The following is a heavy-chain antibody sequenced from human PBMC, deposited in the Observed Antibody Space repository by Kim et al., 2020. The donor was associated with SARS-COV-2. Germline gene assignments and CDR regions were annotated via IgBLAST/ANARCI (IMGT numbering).Heavy chain of an antibody. CDR2: ISSNSGSDI. V-gene: IGHV3-11*01. CDR1: GFTFSDHY. Sequence: GGSLRLSCAASGFTFSDHYISWVRQAPGKGLEWISYISSNSGSDIYYADSVKGRFTTSRDNAKNSVYLQMNSLRGEDTAVYYCARGHYGMDDWGQGTTVT. CDR3: ARGHYGMDD. J-gene: IGHJ6*02.